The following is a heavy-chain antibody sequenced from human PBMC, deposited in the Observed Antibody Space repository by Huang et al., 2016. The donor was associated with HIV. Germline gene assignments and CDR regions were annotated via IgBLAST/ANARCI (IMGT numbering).Heavy chain of an antibody. V-gene: IGHV4-30-4*08. CDR3: ARAPATHSVFFY. CDR1: GDYIRSGGYY. CDR2: IYYSGSS. J-gene: IGHJ4*02. Sequence: QVQLQESGPGLVKPSQTLSLTCTVSGDYIRSGGYYWTWIRQSPAKGLELIGYIYYSGSSYYNPSLKRRVSISIDAFKNRVSLKLKSVTVADTAVYYCARAPATHSVFFYWGQGTLVTVSA. D-gene: IGHD3-3*01.